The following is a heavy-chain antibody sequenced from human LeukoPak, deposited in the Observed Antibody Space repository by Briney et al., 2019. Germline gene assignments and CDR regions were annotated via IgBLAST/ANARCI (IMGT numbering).Heavy chain of an antibody. CDR1: GFTFSSYD. J-gene: IGHJ4*02. Sequence: PGGSLRLSCAASGFTFSSYDMSWVRQAPGKGLEWVSAISGSGGTTYYADSVKGRFTISRDNSKNTLYLQMNSLRAEDTPLYYCAKDFFGSGSSWYNYFDDWGQGTLVTVSS. D-gene: IGHD6-13*01. CDR2: ISGSGGTT. V-gene: IGHV3-23*01. CDR3: AKDFFGSGSSWYNYFDD.